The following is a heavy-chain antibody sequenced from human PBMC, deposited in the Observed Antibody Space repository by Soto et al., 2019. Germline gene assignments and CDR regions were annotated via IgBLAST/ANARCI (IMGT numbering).Heavy chain of an antibody. Sequence: PSETLSLTCSVSGGTINSGDYYWSWIRQPPGKGLEWIGYIYYDGSTNYSPSLKSRVTISVDTSKNQFSLRLSSVTAADTAVYYCARAGYSYGFGYYYDYWGQGTLVTVSS. CDR1: GGTINSGDYY. CDR2: IYYDGST. D-gene: IGHD5-18*01. J-gene: IGHJ4*02. V-gene: IGHV4-61*08. CDR3: ARAGYSYGFGYYYDY.